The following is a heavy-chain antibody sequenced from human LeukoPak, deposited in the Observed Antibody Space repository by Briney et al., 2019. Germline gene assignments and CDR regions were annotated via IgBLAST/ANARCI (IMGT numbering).Heavy chain of an antibody. D-gene: IGHD2-2*01. V-gene: IGHV3-30*02. J-gene: IGHJ4*02. Sequence: GGSLRLSCTASGFTFGDYAMSWVRQAPGKGPEWVAFIQYDGSDKNYADFVKGRFTISRDNSKKTLYLQMDSLTTEDTAIYYCAKDQCSSASLLSCRYFDYWGQRALVTVPS. CDR3: AKDQCSSASLLSCRYFDY. CDR2: IQYDGSDK. CDR1: GFTFGDYA.